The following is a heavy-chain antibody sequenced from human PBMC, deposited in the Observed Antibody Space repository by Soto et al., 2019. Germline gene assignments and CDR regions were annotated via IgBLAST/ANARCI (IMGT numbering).Heavy chain of an antibody. CDR1: WASFSSNNAA. V-gene: IGHV6-1*01. D-gene: IGHD3-22*01. CDR3: ARANDPTGNYIQYFDY. J-gene: IGHJ4*02. CDR2: TYYRSRWYD. Sequence: SQALSITGAISWASFSSNNAACNCSRQSPSRGLEWLGRTYYRSRWYDDYAESVRGRIAVNPDTSKNQFSLQLNSVTPEDTAVYFCARANDPTGNYIQYFDYWGQGNLVTVSS.